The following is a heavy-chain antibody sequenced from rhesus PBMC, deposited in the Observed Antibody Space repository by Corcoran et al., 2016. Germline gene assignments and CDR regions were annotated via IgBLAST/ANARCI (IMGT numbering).Heavy chain of an antibody. J-gene: IGHJ5-2*02. CDR3: ARMTDTALDV. D-gene: IGHD5-12*01. V-gene: IGHV4-147*01. CDR1: GASISSNF. Sequence: QVQLQESGPGLVKPSETLPLTCAVSGASISSNFWSWIRQPPGKGLEWIGYIYGGSRPTSYNPSLTSRVTISTDPSNIQFSLKLGSVTAADTAVYYCARMTDTALDVWGRGVLVTVSS. CDR2: IYGGSRPT.